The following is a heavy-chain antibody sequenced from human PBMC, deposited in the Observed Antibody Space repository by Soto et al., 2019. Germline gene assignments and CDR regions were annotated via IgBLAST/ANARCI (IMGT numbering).Heavy chain of an antibody. CDR3: AGKIREYNFDY. J-gene: IGHJ4*02. Sequence: ASVKVSCKVSGYSFFGYYLHWMRQAPGQGLEWLGWINPTTGGTNYPQKFQGRVTMTRDTSISTAYMELSSLRSDDTAVYFCAGKIREYNFDYWGQGTLVTVSS. D-gene: IGHD5-18*01. CDR1: GYSFFGYY. CDR2: INPTTGGT. V-gene: IGHV1-2*02.